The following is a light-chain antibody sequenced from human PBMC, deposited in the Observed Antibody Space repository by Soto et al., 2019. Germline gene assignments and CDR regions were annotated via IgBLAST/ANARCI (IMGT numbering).Light chain of an antibody. J-gene: IGKJ5*01. CDR2: DAS. CDR3: QQRSSWPIT. CDR1: QGVSRK. V-gene: IGKV3-11*01. Sequence: DIVMTQSPATLSVAPGERVTFSCRASQGVSRKLAWYQHKPGQAPRLLINDASRRATGIPDRFSGSGSGADFTLTISSLEPEDFAVYYCQQRSSWPITFGQGTRLE.